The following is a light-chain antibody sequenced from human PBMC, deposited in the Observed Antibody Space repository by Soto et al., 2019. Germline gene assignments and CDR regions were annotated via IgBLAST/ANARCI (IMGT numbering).Light chain of an antibody. CDR2: SNN. V-gene: IGLV1-44*01. CDR1: SSNIGSNT. Sequence: QSVLTQPPSASGTPGQRVTLSCSGSSSNIGSNTVNWYHQLPGTAPKLLIYSNNQRPSGVPDRVSGSKSGTSASLTISGLQSEDEADYYCATWDASLDGMVFGGGTKVTVL. CDR3: ATWDASLDGMV. J-gene: IGLJ2*01.